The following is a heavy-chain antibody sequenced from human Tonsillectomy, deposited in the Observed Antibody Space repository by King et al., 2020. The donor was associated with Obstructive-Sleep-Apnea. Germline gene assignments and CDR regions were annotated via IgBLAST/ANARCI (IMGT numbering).Heavy chain of an antibody. Sequence: VQLVESGAEVMQPGASLKVSCKASGYTFSDYYIHWVRRAPGQGLDWMGWSSPNSDGSNYVQKFQGRVTMPRDTSLSTAYMQMSGLTSDDTAIYYCARASHHFYGHSGQVWTDSFDIWGQGTMVTVSS. D-gene: IGHD3-10*01. J-gene: IGHJ3*02. CDR1: GYTFSDYY. CDR3: ARASHHFYGHSGQVWTDSFDI. V-gene: IGHV1-2*02. CDR2: SSPNSDGS.